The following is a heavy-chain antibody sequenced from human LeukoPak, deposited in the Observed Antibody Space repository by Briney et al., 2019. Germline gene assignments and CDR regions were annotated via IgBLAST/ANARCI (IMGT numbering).Heavy chain of an antibody. CDR2: ISWNSGNI. CDR1: GFTFDDCA. Sequence: GGSLRLSCVASGFTFDDCAMHWVRQTPGKGLEWVSGISWNSGNIDYADSVKGRFTISRDNAKNFLYLQMNSLRAEDTALYYCVKGAGGIGWYFPCDFWGQGTMVTVSS. V-gene: IGHV3-9*01. D-gene: IGHD6-19*01. J-gene: IGHJ3*01. CDR3: VKGAGGIGWYFPCDF.